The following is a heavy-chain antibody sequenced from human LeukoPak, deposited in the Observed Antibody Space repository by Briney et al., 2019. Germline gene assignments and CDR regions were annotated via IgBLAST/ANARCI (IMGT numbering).Heavy chain of an antibody. CDR1: GDSVSSNSAA. V-gene: IGHV6-1*01. J-gene: IGHJ4*02. CDR2: TYYRSKWYN. CDR3: ARHYYDSSGYYYFDY. Sequence: SQTLSLTCAISGDSVSSNSAAWNWIRQSPSRGLEWLGRTYYRSKWYNDYALSEKSRIPITPYTSKTQFSLQLNSVPPEDTAVYYCARHYYDSSGYYYFDYWGQGTLVTVSS. D-gene: IGHD3-22*01.